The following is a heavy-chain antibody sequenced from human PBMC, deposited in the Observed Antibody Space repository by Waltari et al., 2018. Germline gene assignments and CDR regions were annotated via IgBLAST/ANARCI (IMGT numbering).Heavy chain of an antibody. V-gene: IGHV1-69*02. CDR3: ATVDFWSGSHNSYYYYGMDV. Sequence: QVQLVQSGAEVKKPGSSVKVSCKASGGTFSSYTISWVRQAPGQGLEWMGRIIPILGIANYAQKFQGRVTITADKSTRTAYMELSSLRSEDTAVYYCATVDFWSGSHNSYYYYGMDVWGQGTTVTVSS. D-gene: IGHD3-3*01. CDR1: GGTFSSYT. CDR2: IIPILGIA. J-gene: IGHJ6*02.